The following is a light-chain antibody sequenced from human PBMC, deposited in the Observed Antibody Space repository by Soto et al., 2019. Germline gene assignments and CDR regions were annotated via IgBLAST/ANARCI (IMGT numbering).Light chain of an antibody. V-gene: IGKV3-20*01. CDR3: QHFGGSSLT. Sequence: IVLTQSPGTLSLSPGERATLSCKSSQSVDINFLAWYQQKRGQPPRLLIYGASSRATGIPDRFSGSGSGTDFTLTITRLEPEDCAVYYCQHFGGSSLTFGGGTNIEIK. CDR2: GAS. J-gene: IGKJ4*01. CDR1: QSVDINF.